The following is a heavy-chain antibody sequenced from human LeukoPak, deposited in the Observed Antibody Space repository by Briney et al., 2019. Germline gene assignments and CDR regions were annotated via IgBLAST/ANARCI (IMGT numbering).Heavy chain of an antibody. CDR2: IRSKAYGGTT. CDR1: GFTFGEYA. D-gene: IGHD1-26*01. CDR3: TRDEGGSVDY. Sequence: GGSLRLSCTASGFTFGEYAMSWGRQAPGKGLEWVGFIRSKAYGGTTEYAASVKGRFTISRDDSKSIAYLQMNSLKTEDTTVYYCTRDEGGSVDYWGQGTLVTVSS. V-gene: IGHV3-49*04. J-gene: IGHJ4*02.